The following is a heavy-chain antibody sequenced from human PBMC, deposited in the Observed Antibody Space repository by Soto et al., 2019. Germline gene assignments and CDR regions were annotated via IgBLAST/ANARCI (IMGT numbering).Heavy chain of an antibody. CDR2: IYHSGST. J-gene: IGHJ6*02. CDR3: ARGGGGDSYGMDV. V-gene: IGHV4-30-2*01. D-gene: IGHD3-10*01. Sequence: QLQLQESGSGLVKPSQTLSLTCAVSGGSISSGGYSWSWIRQPPGQGLEWIGYIYHSGSTYYNPSLKSRVTISVDRSKNQFSLKLRSVAAADTAVYYCARGGGGDSYGMDVWGQGTTVTVSS. CDR1: GGSISSGGYS.